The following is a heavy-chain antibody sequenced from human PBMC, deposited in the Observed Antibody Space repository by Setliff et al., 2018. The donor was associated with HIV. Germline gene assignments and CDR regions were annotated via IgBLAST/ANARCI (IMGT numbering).Heavy chain of an antibody. Sequence: SVKVPCKASGSRFRNYAINWVRQAPGQGLEWMGGIIPLLGTPNYAHKFQGRVTITADKYSSTVYMELSSLRSEDSAVFYCARDRSGIAVAAPDAFDVWGQGTMVTVSS. CDR3: ARDRSGIAVAAPDAFDV. CDR1: GSRFRNYA. J-gene: IGHJ3*01. CDR2: IIPLLGTP. D-gene: IGHD6-19*01. V-gene: IGHV1-69*06.